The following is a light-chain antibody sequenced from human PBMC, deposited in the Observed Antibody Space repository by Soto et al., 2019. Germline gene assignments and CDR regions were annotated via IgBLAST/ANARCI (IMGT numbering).Light chain of an antibody. CDR3: QQYGSSPQGSIT. CDR2: GAS. V-gene: IGKV3-20*01. CDR1: QSVSSSY. Sequence: EIVLTQSPGTLSLSPGERATLSCRASQSVSSSYLAWYQQKPGQAPRLLIYGASSRATGIPDRFSGSGSGTDFTLTISRLEPEDFAVYYCQQYGSSPQGSITFGQGTRLEIK. J-gene: IGKJ5*01.